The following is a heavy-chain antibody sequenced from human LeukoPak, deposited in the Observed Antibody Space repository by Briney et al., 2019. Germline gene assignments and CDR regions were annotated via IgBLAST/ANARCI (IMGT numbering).Heavy chain of an antibody. D-gene: IGHD1-26*01. CDR2: ISYDGSNK. Sequence: GGSLRLSCAASGFTFSSYAIHWVRQAPGKGLEWVAVISYDGSNKYYADSVKGRFTISRDNSKNTLYLQMNSLRAEDTAVYYCARTRPDFVGYYFDYWGQGTLVTVSS. CDR3: ARTRPDFVGYYFDY. V-gene: IGHV3-30*04. J-gene: IGHJ4*02. CDR1: GFTFSSYA.